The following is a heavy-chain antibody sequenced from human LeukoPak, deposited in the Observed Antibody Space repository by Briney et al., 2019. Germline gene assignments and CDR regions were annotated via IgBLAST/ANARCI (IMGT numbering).Heavy chain of an antibody. CDR2: IYHTGSA. Sequence: SETLSLTCAVSGVSISSTNYWTWVRQTPGKGLEWIGEIYHTGSATYNPSLNSRVTILVDKSKNQFSLKLTSVTASDTAVYYCARGWEYFDSWGQGTLVIVSS. J-gene: IGHJ4*02. CDR3: ARGWEYFDS. CDR1: GVSISSTNY. V-gene: IGHV4-4*02. D-gene: IGHD6-19*01.